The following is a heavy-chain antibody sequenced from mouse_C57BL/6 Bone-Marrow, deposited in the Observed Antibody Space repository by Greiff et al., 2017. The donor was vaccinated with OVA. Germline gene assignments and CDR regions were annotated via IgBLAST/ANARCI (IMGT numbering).Heavy chain of an antibody. J-gene: IGHJ3*01. CDR2: IDPSDSYT. CDR1: GYTFTSYW. CDR3: ARSYYYGSSWFAY. D-gene: IGHD1-1*01. Sequence: QVQLQQPGAELVMPGASVKLSCKASGYTFTSYWMHWVKQRPGQGLEWIGEIDPSDSYTNYNQKFKGKATLTVDTSSSTAYMQLSSLTSEDSAVYYCARSYYYGSSWFAYWGQGTLVTVSA. V-gene: IGHV1-69*01.